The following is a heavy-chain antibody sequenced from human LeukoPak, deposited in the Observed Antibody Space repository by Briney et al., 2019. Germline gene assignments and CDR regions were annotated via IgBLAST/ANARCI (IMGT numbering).Heavy chain of an antibody. CDR2: ISSSSSYI. V-gene: IGHV3-21*01. D-gene: IGHD1-26*01. Sequence: GGSLRLSCAASGFTFSSYSMNWVRQAPGKGLEWVSSISSSSSYIYYADSVKGRFTISRDNAKNSLYLLMNSLRAEDTAVYYCARDLRSVVGGATSWGQGTLVTVSS. CDR1: GFTFSSYS. J-gene: IGHJ4*02. CDR3: ARDLRSVVGGATS.